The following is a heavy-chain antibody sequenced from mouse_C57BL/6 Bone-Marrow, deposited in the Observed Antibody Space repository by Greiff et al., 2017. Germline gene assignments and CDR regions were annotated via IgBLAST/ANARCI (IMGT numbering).Heavy chain of an antibody. Sequence: QVQLQQPGAELVKPGASVKLSCKASGYTFTRYWMHWVKQRPGRGLGWIGRIDPNSGGTKYNEKFKSTATLTVDKPSSTAYMQLSSLTSEDSAVYYCAHDNYFYWYFAVWGTGTTVTVSS. CDR3: AHDNYFYWYFAV. J-gene: IGHJ1*03. V-gene: IGHV1-72*01. CDR2: IDPNSGGT. D-gene: IGHD2-1*01. CDR1: GYTFTRYW.